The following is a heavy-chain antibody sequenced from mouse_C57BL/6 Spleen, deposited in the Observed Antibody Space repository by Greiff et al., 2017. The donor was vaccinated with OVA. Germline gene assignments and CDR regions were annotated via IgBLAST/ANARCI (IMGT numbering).Heavy chain of an antibody. CDR3: ARNDGYHYAMDY. CDR1: GYTFTSYW. Sequence: QVQLQQPGAELVKPGASVKLSCKASGYTFTSYWMQWVKQRPGQGLEWIGEIDPSDSYTNYNQKFKGKATLTVDTSSSTAYMQLSSLTSEDSAVYYCARNDGYHYAMDYWGQGTSVTVSS. CDR2: IDPSDSYT. V-gene: IGHV1-50*01. D-gene: IGHD2-3*01. J-gene: IGHJ4*01.